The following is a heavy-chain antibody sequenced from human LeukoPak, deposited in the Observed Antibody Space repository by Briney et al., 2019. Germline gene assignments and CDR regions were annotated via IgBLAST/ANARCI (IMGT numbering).Heavy chain of an antibody. CDR1: GGSIISHY. CDR3: ASASIAARANWFDP. J-gene: IGHJ5*02. CDR2: IYSSGSA. V-gene: IGHV4-59*08. Sequence: SETLSLTCTVSGGSIISHYCNWIRQPPGKGLEWIGYIYSSGSANYSPSLKSRVTISVDTSKNQFSLKLSSVTAADTAVYYCASASIAARANWFDPWGQGTLVTVSS. D-gene: IGHD6-6*01.